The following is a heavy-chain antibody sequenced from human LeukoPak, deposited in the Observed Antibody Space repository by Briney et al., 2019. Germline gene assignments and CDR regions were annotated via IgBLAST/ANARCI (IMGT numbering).Heavy chain of an antibody. D-gene: IGHD3-10*01. CDR2: VYSRRGTT. Sequence: PSETPSLTCAVSGFSIGSDYYWGWIRQPPGKGLEWIGSVYSRRGTTFYSPSLKSRVTISLDTSQNQFSLKLTSVTAADTAVYYCARESTSGLPAVGFDSWGQGTLVTVSS. CDR3: ARESTSGLPAVGFDS. V-gene: IGHV4-38-2*02. J-gene: IGHJ4*02. CDR1: GFSIGSDYY.